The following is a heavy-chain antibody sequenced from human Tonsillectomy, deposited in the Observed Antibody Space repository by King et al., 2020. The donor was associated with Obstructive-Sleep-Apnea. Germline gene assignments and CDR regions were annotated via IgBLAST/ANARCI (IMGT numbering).Heavy chain of an antibody. CDR3: ARADFGYYDSSGYTPEAGRYFDY. D-gene: IGHD3-22*01. CDR2: IYYSGST. V-gene: IGHV4-31*03. J-gene: IGHJ4*02. Sequence: VQLQESGPGLVKPSQTLSLTCTVSGGSISSGGYYWSWIRQHPGKGLEWIGYIYYSGSTYYNPSLKSRVNISVDTSKNQFSVKLSSVTAADTAVYYCARADFGYYDSSGYTPEAGRYFDYWGQGTLVTVSS. CDR1: GGSISSGGYY.